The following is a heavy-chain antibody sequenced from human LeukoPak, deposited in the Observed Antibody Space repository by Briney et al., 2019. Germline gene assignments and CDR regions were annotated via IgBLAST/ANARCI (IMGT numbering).Heavy chain of an antibody. V-gene: IGHV3-11*05. CDR3: AREVGSSRAFDI. CDR1: GFRFSDYY. D-gene: IGHD2-15*01. Sequence: GGSLRLSCAGSGFRFSDYYMAWIRQTPGKGLQRVSFFDRGRDGKAHADSVQGRFTFSRGNDKNSLYLLLNSLTAEDTAVYYCAREVGSSRAFDIWGQGTMVTVSS. CDR2: FDRGRDGK. J-gene: IGHJ3*02.